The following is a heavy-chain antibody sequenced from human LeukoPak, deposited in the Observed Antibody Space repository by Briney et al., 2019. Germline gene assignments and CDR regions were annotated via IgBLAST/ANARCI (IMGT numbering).Heavy chain of an antibody. D-gene: IGHD3-9*01. J-gene: IGHJ4*02. CDR1: GYTFTGYY. Sequence: ASVKVSCKASGYTFTGYYMHWVRQAPGQGLEWMGWINPNSGGTNYAQKFQGRVTMTRDTSISTAYMELSRLRSDDTAVYYCARERGSTRYFDRLPSETDFDYWGQGTLVTVSS. CDR3: ARERGSTRYFDRLPSETDFDY. CDR2: INPNSGGT. V-gene: IGHV1-2*02.